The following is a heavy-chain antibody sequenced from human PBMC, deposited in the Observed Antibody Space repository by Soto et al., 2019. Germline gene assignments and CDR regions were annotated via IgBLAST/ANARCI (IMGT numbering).Heavy chain of an antibody. CDR3: ASSSLGDGYNPLDY. CDR1: GYTFTGYY. J-gene: IGHJ4*02. D-gene: IGHD5-12*01. Sequence: ASVKVSCKASGYTFTGYYMHWVRQAPGQGLEWMGWINPNSGGTNYAQKFQGWVTMTRDTSISTAYMELSRLRSDDTAVYYCASSSLGDGYNPLDYRGQGTLVTVSS. V-gene: IGHV1-2*04. CDR2: INPNSGGT.